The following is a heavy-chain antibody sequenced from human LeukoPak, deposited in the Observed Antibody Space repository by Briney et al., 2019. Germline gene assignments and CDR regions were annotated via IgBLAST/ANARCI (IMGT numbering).Heavy chain of an antibody. CDR2: ISSSSSYI. V-gene: IGHV3-21*01. D-gene: IGHD3-3*01. Sequence: PGGSLRLSCAASGFTFSSYSMNWVRQAPGKGQEWVSSISSSSSYIYYADSVKGRFTISRDNAKNSLYLQMNSLRAEDTAVYYCARDPRPVPYYDFWSGYQADYYGMDVWGQGTTVTVSS. CDR1: GFTFSSYS. CDR3: ARDPRPVPYYDFWSGYQADYYGMDV. J-gene: IGHJ6*02.